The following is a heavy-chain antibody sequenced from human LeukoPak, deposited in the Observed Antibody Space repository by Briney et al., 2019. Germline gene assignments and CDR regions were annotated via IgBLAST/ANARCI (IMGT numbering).Heavy chain of an antibody. D-gene: IGHD2-15*01. CDR2: IYTSGST. J-gene: IGHJ5*02. CDR1: GGSISSYY. Sequence: SETLSLTCTVSGGSISSYYWSWIRQPAGKGLEWIGRIYTSGSTNYNPSLKSRVTMSVDTSKNQFSLELSSVTAADTAVYYCARDRVRYCSGGSCYWFDPWGQGTLATVSS. V-gene: IGHV4-4*07. CDR3: ARDRVRYCSGGSCYWFDP.